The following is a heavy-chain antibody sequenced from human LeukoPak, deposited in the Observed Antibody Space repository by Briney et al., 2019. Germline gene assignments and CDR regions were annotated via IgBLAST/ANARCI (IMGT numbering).Heavy chain of an antibody. D-gene: IGHD3-16*01. CDR2: ISYDGSNK. CDR1: GFTFSSYG. Sequence: PGGSLRLSCAASGFTFSSYGMHWVRRAPGKGLEWVAVISYDGSNKYYADSVKGRFTISRDNSKNTLYLQMNSLRAEDTAVYYCARGADLGWFDPWGQGTLVTVSS. J-gene: IGHJ5*02. V-gene: IGHV3-30*03. CDR3: ARGADLGWFDP.